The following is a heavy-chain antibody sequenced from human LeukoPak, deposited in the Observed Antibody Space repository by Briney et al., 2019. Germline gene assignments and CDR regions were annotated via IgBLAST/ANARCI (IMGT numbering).Heavy chain of an antibody. Sequence: GGSLRLSCAASGFTFSYYAMSWVRQAPGKGLEWVSGISGGGGSTYYADSVKGRFTISRDKSKNTLYLQMNSLRAEDTAVYYCAKVGMGAIMFPFDYWGQGTLVTVSS. CDR3: AKVGMGAIMFPFDY. D-gene: IGHD1-26*01. V-gene: IGHV3-23*01. J-gene: IGHJ4*02. CDR1: GFTFSYYA. CDR2: ISGGGGST.